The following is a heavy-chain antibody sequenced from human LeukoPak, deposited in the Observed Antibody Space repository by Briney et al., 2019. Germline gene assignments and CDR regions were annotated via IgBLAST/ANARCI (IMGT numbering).Heavy chain of an antibody. Sequence: GASVKVSCKASGYTFTSYGISWVRQAPGQGLEWMGWISAYNGNTNYAQKLQGRVTMTTDTSTSTAYMELRSLRSDDTAVYYCARGTITMVRGVIISPYYYGMDVWGQGTTVTVSS. J-gene: IGHJ6*02. CDR3: ARGTITMVRGVIISPYYYGMDV. D-gene: IGHD3-10*01. V-gene: IGHV1-18*01. CDR2: ISAYNGNT. CDR1: GYTFTSYG.